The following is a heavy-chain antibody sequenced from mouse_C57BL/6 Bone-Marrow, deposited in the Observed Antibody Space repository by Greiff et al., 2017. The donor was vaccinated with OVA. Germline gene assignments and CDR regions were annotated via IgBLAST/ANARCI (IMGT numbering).Heavy chain of an antibody. Sequence: EVKLMESGGDLVKPGGSLKLSCAASGFTFSSYGMSWVRQTPDKRLEWVATISSGGSYTYYPDSVKGRFTIARDNAKNTLYLQMSSLKSEDTAMYYCARHDVYWGQVTLVTVSA. CDR2: ISSGGSYT. CDR3: ARHDVY. CDR1: GFTFSSYG. J-gene: IGHJ3*01. V-gene: IGHV5-6*01. D-gene: IGHD2-3*01.